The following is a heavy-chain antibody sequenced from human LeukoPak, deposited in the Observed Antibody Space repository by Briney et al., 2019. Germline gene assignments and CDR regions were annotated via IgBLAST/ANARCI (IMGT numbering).Heavy chain of an antibody. CDR1: GGSISSSSYY. Sequence: SETLPLTCTVSGGSISSSSYYWGWIRQPPGKGLEWIGSIYYSGSTYYNPSLKSRVTISVDTSKNQFSLKLRSVTAADTAVYYCAGSSSSWYQVYWGQGTLVTVSS. J-gene: IGHJ4*02. V-gene: IGHV4-39*01. D-gene: IGHD6-13*01. CDR2: IYYSGST. CDR3: AGSSSSWYQVY.